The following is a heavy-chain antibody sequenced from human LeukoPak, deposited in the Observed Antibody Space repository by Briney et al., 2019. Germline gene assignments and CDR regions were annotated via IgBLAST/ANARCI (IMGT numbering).Heavy chain of an antibody. CDR2: ISGSGGST. J-gene: IGHJ4*02. CDR1: GFTFSSYA. CDR3: AKCDTRVTIFGVVDY. D-gene: IGHD3-3*01. V-gene: IGHV3-23*01. Sequence: PGGSLRLPCAASGFTFSSYAMSWVRQAPGKGLEWVSAISGSGGSTYYADSVKGRFTISRDNSKNTLYLQMNSLRAEDTAVYYCAKCDTRVTIFGVVDYWGQGTLVTVSS.